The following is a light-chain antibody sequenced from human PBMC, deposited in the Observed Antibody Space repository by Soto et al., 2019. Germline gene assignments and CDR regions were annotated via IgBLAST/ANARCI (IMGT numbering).Light chain of an antibody. J-gene: IGKJ2*01. CDR1: QSVSSSH. CDR2: GAS. V-gene: IGKV3-20*01. Sequence: EIVLTQSPGTLSLSPGERATLSCRASQSVSSSHLAWYQQKPGQAPRLLIYGASSRATGIPDRFSGSGPGTAFTLTISRLEPEDFAVYYCQQYGSSRTFGQGTKLEIK. CDR3: QQYGSSRT.